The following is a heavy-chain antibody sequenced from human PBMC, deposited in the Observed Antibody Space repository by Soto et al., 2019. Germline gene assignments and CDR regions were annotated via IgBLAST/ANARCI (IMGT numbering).Heavy chain of an antibody. CDR2: INHSGST. D-gene: IGHD3-10*01. J-gene: IGHJ6*03. CDR1: GGSFSGYY. CDR3: ASPYYYGSGKHYYMDV. Sequence: SETLSLTCAVYGGSFSGYYWSWIRQPPGKGLEWIGEINHSGSTNYNPSLKSRVTISVDTSKNQFSLKLSSVTAADTAVYYCASPYYYGSGKHYYMDVWGKGTTVTVSS. V-gene: IGHV4-34*01.